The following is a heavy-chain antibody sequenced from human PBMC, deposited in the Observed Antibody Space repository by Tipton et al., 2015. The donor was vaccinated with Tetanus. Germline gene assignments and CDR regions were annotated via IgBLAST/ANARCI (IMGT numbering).Heavy chain of an antibody. V-gene: IGHV1-8*01. J-gene: IGHJ6*02. CDR3: ASGGAIRHGLDV. CDR1: GYAFTAYG. Sequence: QSGAEIKNPGASVKVSCKASGYAFTAYGLNWVRQAAGRGFEWMGWLNPKTGSTAYAQKFQGRVSVTTDTSISTAYMELSSLRFDDTAVYYCASGGAIRHGLDVWGHGTTVTVYS. CDR2: LNPKTGST. D-gene: IGHD4/OR15-4a*01.